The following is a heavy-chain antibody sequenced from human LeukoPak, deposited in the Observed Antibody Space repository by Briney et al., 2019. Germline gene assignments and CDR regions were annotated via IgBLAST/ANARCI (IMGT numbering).Heavy chain of an antibody. CDR3: ARGHMGYCSSTSCSYKYYYYYGMDV. Sequence: GASVKVSCKASGYTFTSYDIIWVRQAPGQGFEWMGWINTDNGNTKYTEKVQGRVTMTTDTSTSTAYMELRSLRSDDTAVYYCARGHMGYCSSTSCSYKYYYYYGMDVWGQGTTVTVSS. V-gene: IGHV1-18*01. CDR2: INTDNGNT. D-gene: IGHD2-2*01. J-gene: IGHJ6*02. CDR1: GYTFTSYD.